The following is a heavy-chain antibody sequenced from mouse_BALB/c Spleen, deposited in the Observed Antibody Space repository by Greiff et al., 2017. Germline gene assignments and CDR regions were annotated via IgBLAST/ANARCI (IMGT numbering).Heavy chain of an antibody. CDR1: GYSITSDYA. D-gene: IGHD2-2*01. Sequence: EVQLQESGPGLVKPSQSLSLTCTVTGYSITSDYAWNWIRQFPGNKLEWMGYISYSGSTSYNPSLKSRISITRDTSKNQFFLQLNSVTTEDTATYYCARGLRDYAMDYWGQGTSVTVSS. J-gene: IGHJ4*01. V-gene: IGHV3-2*02. CDR2: ISYSGST. CDR3: ARGLRDYAMDY.